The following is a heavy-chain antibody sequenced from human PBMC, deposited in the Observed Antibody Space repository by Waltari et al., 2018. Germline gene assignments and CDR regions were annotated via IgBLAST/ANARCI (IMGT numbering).Heavy chain of an antibody. V-gene: IGHV3-74*01. J-gene: IGHJ5*02. CDR3: ARLGCSGGSCSP. D-gene: IGHD2-15*01. CDR1: GFSLSRYG. Sequence: EVQVVESGGGVVQPGGSLRLSCAASGFSLSRYGVHWVRQAPGKGLVWVSRINSYGISTSYADFVKGRFTISRDNAKNMVYLQMSSLRVDDTAVYYCARLGCSGGSCSPWGQGTLVSVSS. CDR2: INSYGIST.